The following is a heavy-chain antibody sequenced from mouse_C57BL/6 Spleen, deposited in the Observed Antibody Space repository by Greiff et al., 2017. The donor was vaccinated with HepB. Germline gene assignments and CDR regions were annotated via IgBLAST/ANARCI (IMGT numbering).Heavy chain of an antibody. CDR3: ARWDYDYDVNAMDY. V-gene: IGHV1-55*01. CDR2: IYPGSGST. Sequence: VQLQQSGAELVKPGASVKMSCKASGYTFTSYWITWVKQRPGQGLEWIGDIYPGSGSTNYNEKFKSKATLTVDTSSSTAYMQLSSLTSEDSAVYYCARWDYDYDVNAMDYWGQGTSVTVSS. D-gene: IGHD2-4*01. J-gene: IGHJ4*01. CDR1: GYTFTSYW.